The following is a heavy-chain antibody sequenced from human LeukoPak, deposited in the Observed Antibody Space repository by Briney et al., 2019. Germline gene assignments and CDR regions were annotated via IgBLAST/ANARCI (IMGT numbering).Heavy chain of an antibody. V-gene: IGHV5-51*01. CDR2: IYPGDSDT. CDR1: GYRFSTYW. D-gene: IGHD4-23*01. Sequence: GESLKISCKGSGYRFSTYWIGWVRQMPGKGLEWMGIIYPGDSDTRYSPSFQGQVTISADKSISTAYLQWSTLKASASAMYYWARPGLEGGNSPSFLNYWAQGTRVTASS. CDR3: ARPGLEGGNSPSFLNY. J-gene: IGHJ4*02.